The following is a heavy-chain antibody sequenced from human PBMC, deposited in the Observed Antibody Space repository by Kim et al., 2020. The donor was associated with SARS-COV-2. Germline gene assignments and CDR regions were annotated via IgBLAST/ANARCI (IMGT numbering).Heavy chain of an antibody. J-gene: IGHJ4*02. V-gene: IGHV4-59*01. Sequence: KSRVTISVDTSKNQFSLKLSSVTAADTAVYYCARVARLRLGELSLYYFDYWGQGTLVTVSS. D-gene: IGHD3-16*02. CDR3: ARVARLRLGELSLYYFDY.